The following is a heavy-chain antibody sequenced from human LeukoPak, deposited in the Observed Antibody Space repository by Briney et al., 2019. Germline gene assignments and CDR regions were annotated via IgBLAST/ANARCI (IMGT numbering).Heavy chain of an antibody. CDR2: VNPFSGGT. CDR3: ARVKDSSSWHYFDF. D-gene: IGHD6-13*01. CDR1: GYTFTAYY. V-gene: IGHV1-2*02. J-gene: IGHJ4*02. Sequence: ASVKVSCKASGYTFTAYYIHWLRQAPGQGLEWMGWVNPFSGGTIPAQKFQDRVTMTKDTSINTAYMELSSLRSDDTAVYYCARVKDSSSWHYFDFWGQGTLSPSPQ.